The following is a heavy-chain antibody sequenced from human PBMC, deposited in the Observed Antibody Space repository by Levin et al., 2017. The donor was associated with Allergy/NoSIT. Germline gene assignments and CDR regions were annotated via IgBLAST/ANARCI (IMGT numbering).Heavy chain of an antibody. CDR3: ARDSSYYDFWSGYYMGKRASYYYGMDV. CDR1: GGSISSYY. D-gene: IGHD3-3*01. V-gene: IGHV4-59*01. CDR2: IYYSGST. J-gene: IGHJ6*02. Sequence: SETLSLTCTVSGGSISSYYWSWIRQPPGKGLEWIGYIYYSGSTNYNPSLKSRVTISVDTSKNQFSLKLSSVTAADTAVYYCARDSSYYDFWSGYYMGKRASYYYGMDVWGQGTTVTVSS.